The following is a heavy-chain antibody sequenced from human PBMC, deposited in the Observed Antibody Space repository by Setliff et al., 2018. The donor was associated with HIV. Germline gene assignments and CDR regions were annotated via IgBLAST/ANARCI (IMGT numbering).Heavy chain of an antibody. V-gene: IGHV4-39*01. J-gene: IGHJ3*02. CDR1: GASIGRRSYC. Sequence: PSETLSLTCTVSGASIGRRSYCWGWIRQPPGKGLEWIGSFYYSWNTYYNPSLKSRVTISVDTSKNQFSLKLSSVTAADTAVYYCARHSNTLVVGVPERDDAFDIWGQGTMVTV. CDR2: FYYSWNT. CDR3: ARHSNTLVVGVPERDDAFDI. D-gene: IGHD3-22*01.